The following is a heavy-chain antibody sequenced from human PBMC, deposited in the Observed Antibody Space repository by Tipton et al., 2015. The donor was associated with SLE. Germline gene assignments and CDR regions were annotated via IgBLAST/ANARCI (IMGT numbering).Heavy chain of an antibody. CDR2: INHSGST. J-gene: IGHJ4*02. D-gene: IGHD6-19*01. V-gene: IGHV4-34*01. CDR3: ARRRYSSGWYTY. Sequence: TLSLTCAVYGGSFSGYYWSWIRQSPGKGLEWIGEINHSGSTNYNPSLKSRVTISVDTSKNQFSLKLSSVTAAGTAVYYCARRRYSSGWYTYWGQGTLVTVSS. CDR1: GGSFSGYY.